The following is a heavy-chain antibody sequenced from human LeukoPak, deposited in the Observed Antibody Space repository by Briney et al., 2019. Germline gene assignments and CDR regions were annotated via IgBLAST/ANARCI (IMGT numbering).Heavy chain of an antibody. J-gene: IGHJ4*02. Sequence: GGSLRLSCAASGFTFSTCAMNWVRQAPGKGPEWVSSISGSGGTTYYADSVKDRFTISRDNSKNALYLQMNSLRAEDTALYYCAKDVRGYNRPFDYWGQGTLVTVSS. CDR2: ISGSGGTT. CDR1: GFTFSTCA. CDR3: AKDVRGYNRPFDY. D-gene: IGHD3-10*02. V-gene: IGHV3-23*01.